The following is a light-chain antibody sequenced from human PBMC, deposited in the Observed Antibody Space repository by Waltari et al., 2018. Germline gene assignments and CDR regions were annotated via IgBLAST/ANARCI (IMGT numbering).Light chain of an antibody. V-gene: IGKV4-1*01. CDR3: QQHNGPPYS. CDR1: QSVLYSPNNKNY. J-gene: IGKJ2*03. Sequence: DIVMTQSPDSLAVSLGERDAINSKSSQSVLYSPNNKNYLAWYQQKPGQPPKLLIYWASTRESGVPDRFSGSGSGTDFTLTISSLQAEDVAAYYCQQHNGPPYSFGQGTTLEIK. CDR2: WAS.